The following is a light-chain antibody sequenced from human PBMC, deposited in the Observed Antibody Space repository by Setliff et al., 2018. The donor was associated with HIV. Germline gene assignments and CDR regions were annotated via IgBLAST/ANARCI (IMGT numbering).Light chain of an antibody. CDR3: SSYTSSSTYV. V-gene: IGLV2-14*01. CDR1: SSDIGGYNY. Sequence: QSVLTQPASVSGSPGQSITISCTGTSSDIGGYNYVSWYQQHPGKAPKLMIYDFSKRSSGVSNRFSSSKSGNTASLTISGLQAEDEADYYCSSYTSSSTYVFGTGTKVTVL. CDR2: DFS. J-gene: IGLJ1*01.